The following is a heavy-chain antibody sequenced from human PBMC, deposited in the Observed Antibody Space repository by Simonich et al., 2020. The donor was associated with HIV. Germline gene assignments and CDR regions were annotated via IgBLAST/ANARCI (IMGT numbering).Heavy chain of an antibody. V-gene: IGHV1-2*01. CDR1: GYTFTGSY. CDR3: ARDFGDSYGPSGGMDV. CDR2: INPNSGGT. Sequence: QVQLVQSGAEVKKPGASVKVSCTASGYTFTGSYMHWVRQAPGQGLEGMGQINPNSGGTNYAQKLQGRVTSTRDTSISTAYMELSRLRSDDTAVYYCARDFGDSYGPSGGMDVWGQGTTVTVSS. D-gene: IGHD5-18*01. J-gene: IGHJ6*02.